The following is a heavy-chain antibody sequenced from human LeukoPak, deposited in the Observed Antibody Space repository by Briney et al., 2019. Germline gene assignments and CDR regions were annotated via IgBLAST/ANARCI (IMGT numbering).Heavy chain of an antibody. CDR1: AHSLSSYY. J-gene: IGHJ3*02. Sequence: PSETLSLTWTVYAHSLSSYYWSWIRHPPGKGLEWIGYIHYIGSTNFNPSFKSRVTLSGAPPKNQFTLNLRSVTDAEPAVYYCAGDYAFDIWGQGTMVTVSS. CDR2: IHYIGST. CDR3: AGDYAFDI. V-gene: IGHV4-59*12.